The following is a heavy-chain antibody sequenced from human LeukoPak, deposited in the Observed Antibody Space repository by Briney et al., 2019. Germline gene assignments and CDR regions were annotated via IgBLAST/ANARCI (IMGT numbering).Heavy chain of an antibody. D-gene: IGHD3-10*02. Sequence: SETLSLTCTVSGASVTSYYWSWMRQPPGKGLEWIGYIYYSGSTNYNPSLKSRVTISVDTSKNQFSLKLSSVTAADTAVYYCARTLFGRRFDPWGQGTLVTVSS. CDR3: ARTLFGRRFDP. J-gene: IGHJ5*02. CDR2: IYYSGST. CDR1: GASVTSYY. V-gene: IGHV4-59*02.